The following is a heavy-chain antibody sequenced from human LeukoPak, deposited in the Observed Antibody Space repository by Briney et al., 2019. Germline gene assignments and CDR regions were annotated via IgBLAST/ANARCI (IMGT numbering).Heavy chain of an antibody. CDR2: IYYSGST. CDR3: ARGRRSALTYYDFWSGYPNWFDP. CDR1: GGSISSGGYY. D-gene: IGHD3-3*01. Sequence: SETLSLTCTVSGGSISSGGYYWRWIRQHPGKGLEWSGYIYYSGSTYYNPSLKSRVTISVDTSKNQFSLKLSSVTAADTAVYYCARGRRSALTYYDFWSGYPNWFDPWGQGTLVTVSS. V-gene: IGHV4-31*03. J-gene: IGHJ5*02.